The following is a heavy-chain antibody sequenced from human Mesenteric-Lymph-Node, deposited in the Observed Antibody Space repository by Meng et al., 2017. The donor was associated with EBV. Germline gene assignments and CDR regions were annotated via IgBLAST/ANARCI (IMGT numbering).Heavy chain of an antibody. CDR1: GGSISSGGYY. CDR2: IYYSGSA. V-gene: IGHV4-30-4*01. J-gene: IGHJ5*02. CDR3: ARAHRVLFGELNWFDP. Sequence: QGQLKGSGPDLVKPSPPLSLTGAVSGGSISSGGYYWSWIRQPPGKGLECIGYIYYSGSAYYNPSLKSRVTISVDTSKNQFSLKLSSVTAADTAVYYCARAHRVLFGELNWFDPWGQGSLVTVSS. D-gene: IGHD3-10*01.